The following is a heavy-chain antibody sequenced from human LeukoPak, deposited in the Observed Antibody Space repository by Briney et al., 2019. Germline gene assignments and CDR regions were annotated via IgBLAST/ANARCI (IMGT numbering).Heavy chain of an antibody. J-gene: IGHJ6*03. CDR1: GFTFSSYG. CDR2: VSRSSSYI. V-gene: IGHV3-21*06. Sequence: PGGTLRLSCAASGFTFSSYGMSWVRQAPGKGLEWVSSVSRSSSYIYYVDSVKGRFTISRDNAKNSLYLQMNSLRVEDTAVYYCARTQVGFGELLSYMDVWGKGTTVTISS. D-gene: IGHD3-10*01. CDR3: ARTQVGFGELLSYMDV.